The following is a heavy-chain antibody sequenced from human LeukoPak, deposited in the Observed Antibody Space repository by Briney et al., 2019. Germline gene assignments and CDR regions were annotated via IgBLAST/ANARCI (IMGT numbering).Heavy chain of an antibody. V-gene: IGHV4-30-2*01. Sequence: PSETLSLTCTVSGGSISSGGYYWSWIRQPPGKGLEWIGYIYHSGSTYYNPSLKSRVTISVDRSKNQFSLKLNSVTAADTAVYYCAREVPGGSGSFHLDYWGQGALVTVSS. CDR3: AREVPGGSGSFHLDY. CDR2: IYHSGST. J-gene: IGHJ4*02. CDR1: GGSISSGGYY. D-gene: IGHD3-10*01.